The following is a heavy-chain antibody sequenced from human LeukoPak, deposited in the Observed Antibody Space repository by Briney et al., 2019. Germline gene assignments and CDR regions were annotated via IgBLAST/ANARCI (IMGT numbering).Heavy chain of an antibody. V-gene: IGHV3-23*01. CDR3: AKVRRRWLQPLFGY. CDR2: ISGSGGST. Sequence: QSGGSLRLSCAASGFTFSSYAMSWVRQAPGKGLEGVSAISGSGGSTYYADSVKGRFTISRDNSKNTLYSQMNSLRAEDTAVYYCAKVRRRWLQPLFGYWGQGTLVTVSS. D-gene: IGHD5-24*01. J-gene: IGHJ4*02. CDR1: GFTFSSYA.